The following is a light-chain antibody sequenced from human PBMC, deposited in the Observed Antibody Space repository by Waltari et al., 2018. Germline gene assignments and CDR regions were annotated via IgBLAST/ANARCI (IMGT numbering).Light chain of an antibody. CDR3: VSYTTISTWV. V-gene: IGLV2-14*03. CDR1: SSDVGYYPH. J-gene: IGLJ3*02. Sequence: QSALTQPASVSGSPGQSFTISCTGTSSDVGYYPHVSWYQQHPGKAPKVILHDVTKRPSGISDRFSGSKSGNTASLTISGLQAEDEGDYYCVSYTTISTWVFGGGTKVTVL. CDR2: DVT.